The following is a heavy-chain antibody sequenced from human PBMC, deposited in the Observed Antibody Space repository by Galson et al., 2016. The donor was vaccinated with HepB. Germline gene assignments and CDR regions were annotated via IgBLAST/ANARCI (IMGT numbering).Heavy chain of an antibody. J-gene: IGHJ4*02. CDR3: SCVYYDILAGSYQDY. CDR1: GFTSGFTFSRYW. CDR2: IYSDGSIT. Sequence: SLRLSCAASGFTSGFTFSRYWMHWVRQAPGKGPVWVSRIYSDGSITGYADSVKGRFTISRDNAKNTLYLQMNSLRAEDTAMYYCSCVYYDILAGSYQDYWGRGTLVTVSS. V-gene: IGHV3-74*01. D-gene: IGHD3-9*01.